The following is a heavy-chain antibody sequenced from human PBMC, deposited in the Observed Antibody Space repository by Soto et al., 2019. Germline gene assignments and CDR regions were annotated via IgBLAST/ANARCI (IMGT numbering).Heavy chain of an antibody. D-gene: IGHD2-2*01. CDR3: ARDFSVVGSTTD. V-gene: IGHV3-21*01. J-gene: IGHJ4*02. CDR1: GFTFSSYS. Sequence: SGGSLRLSCAASGFTFSSYSMNWVRQAPGKGLEWVSSISSSSSYIYYADSVKGRFTISRDNAENSLYLQMNSLRAEDTAVYYCARDFSVVGSTTDWGQGTLVTVSS. CDR2: ISSSSSYI.